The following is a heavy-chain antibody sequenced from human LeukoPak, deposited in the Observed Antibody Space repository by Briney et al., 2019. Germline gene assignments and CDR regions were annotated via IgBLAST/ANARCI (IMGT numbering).Heavy chain of an antibody. V-gene: IGHV3-30-3*01. CDR3: ARVPAGG. CDR2: VSYDGSNK. CDR1: GFTFSSFT. D-gene: IGHD6-25*01. J-gene: IGHJ4*02. Sequence: PGGSLRLSCAASGFTFSSFTFHWVRQAPGKGLEWVAVVSYDGSNKYYADSVKGRFTISRDNSKNTLYLQMNSLRAEDTAVYYCARVPAGGWGQGTLVTVSS.